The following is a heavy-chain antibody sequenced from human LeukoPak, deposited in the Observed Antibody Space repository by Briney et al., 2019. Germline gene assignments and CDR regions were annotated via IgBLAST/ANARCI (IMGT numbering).Heavy chain of an antibody. CDR1: GFTFSSYS. CDR2: ISSSSSTI. V-gene: IGHV3-48*01. CDR3: AREVYVWGSYRYNTFDY. Sequence: GGSLRLSCAASGFTFSSYSMNWVRQAPGKGLEWVSYISSSSSTIYYADSVKGRFTISRDNAKNSLYLQMNSLRAEDTAVYYCAREVYVWGSYRYNTFDYWGQGTLVTVSS. D-gene: IGHD3-16*02. J-gene: IGHJ4*02.